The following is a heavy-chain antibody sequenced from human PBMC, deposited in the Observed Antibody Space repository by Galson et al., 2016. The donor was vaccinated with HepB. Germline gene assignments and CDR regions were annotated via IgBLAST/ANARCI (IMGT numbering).Heavy chain of an antibody. CDR2: INYNGNI. J-gene: IGHJ4*02. Sequence: PGKGLEWIGYINYNGNINYHPSLKSRLTISVDTSRNQFSLKLNSVTAADTAVYYCARGGNDYVYFFDSWGQGTLVTVPS. D-gene: IGHD4/OR15-4a*01. V-gene: IGHV4-59*01. CDR3: ARGGNDYVYFFDS.